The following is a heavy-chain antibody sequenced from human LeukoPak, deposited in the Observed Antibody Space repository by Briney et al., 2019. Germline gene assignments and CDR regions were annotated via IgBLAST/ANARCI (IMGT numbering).Heavy chain of an antibody. D-gene: IGHD6-13*01. CDR3: ARRGSSSWGDGNDY. Sequence: PSETLSLTCTVSGGSISSYYWNWIRQPPGEGLEWIGYIYNSGSTNSNPSLKSRVTMSVDTSKNRFSLKPSSVTAADTAVYYCARRGSSSWGDGNDYWGQGTLVTVSS. CDR2: IYNSGST. CDR1: GGSISSYY. J-gene: IGHJ4*02. V-gene: IGHV4-59*08.